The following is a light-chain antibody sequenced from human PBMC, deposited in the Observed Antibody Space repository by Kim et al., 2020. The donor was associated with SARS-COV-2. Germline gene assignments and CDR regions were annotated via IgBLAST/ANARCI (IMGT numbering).Light chain of an antibody. V-gene: IGLV1-51*01. CDR1: SSNIGNNY. J-gene: IGLJ2*01. CDR2: DNN. Sequence: QSVLTQPPSVSAAPGQKVTISCSGSSSNIGNNYVFWYQQLPGTAPKLLIYDNNKRPSGIPDRFSGSKSGTSATLGITGLQTGDEADYYCGTWDSSLSAHVVFGGGTQLTVL. CDR3: GTWDSSLSAHVV.